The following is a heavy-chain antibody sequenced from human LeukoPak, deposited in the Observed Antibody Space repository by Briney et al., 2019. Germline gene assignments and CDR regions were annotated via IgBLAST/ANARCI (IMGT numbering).Heavy chain of an antibody. CDR1: GGSFSGYY. CDR2: INHSGST. D-gene: IGHD5-18*01. Sequence: SETLSLTCAVYGGSFSGYYWSWIRQPPGKGLEWIGEINHSGSTNYNPSLKSRVTISVDTSKNQFSLKLSSVTAADTAVYYCASARTLRGYSYGRWGNAFDIWGQGTMVTVSS. V-gene: IGHV4-34*01. J-gene: IGHJ3*02. CDR3: ASARTLRGYSYGRWGNAFDI.